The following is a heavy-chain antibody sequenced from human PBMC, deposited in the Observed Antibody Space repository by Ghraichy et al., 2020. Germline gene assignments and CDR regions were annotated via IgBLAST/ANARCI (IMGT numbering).Heavy chain of an antibody. D-gene: IGHD2-15*01. CDR2: TYYRSKWYN. J-gene: IGHJ4*02. Sequence: SQTLSLTCAISGDSVSSNSAAWNWIRQSPSRGLEWLGRTYYRSKWYNDYAVSVKSRITINPDTSKNQFSLQLNSVTPEDTAVYYCARVGTLRYCSGGSCQRYFDYWGQGTLVTVSS. CDR1: GDSVSSNSAA. V-gene: IGHV6-1*01. CDR3: ARVGTLRYCSGGSCQRYFDY.